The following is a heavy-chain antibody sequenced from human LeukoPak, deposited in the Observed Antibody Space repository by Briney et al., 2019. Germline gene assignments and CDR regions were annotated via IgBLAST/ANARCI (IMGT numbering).Heavy chain of an antibody. CDR1: GFTVSSNY. Sequence: PGGSLRLSCAASGFTVSSNYMSWVRQAPGKGLEWVSVIYSGGSTYCADSVKGRFTISRDNSKNTLYLQMNSLRAEDTAVYYCARSYSSSFDWFDPWGQGTLVTVSS. CDR3: ARSYSSSFDWFDP. V-gene: IGHV3-53*01. CDR2: IYSGGST. J-gene: IGHJ5*02. D-gene: IGHD6-6*01.